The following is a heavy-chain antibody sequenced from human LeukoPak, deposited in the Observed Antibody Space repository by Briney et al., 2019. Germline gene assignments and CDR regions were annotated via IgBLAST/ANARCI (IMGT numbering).Heavy chain of an antibody. CDR2: INHSGST. J-gene: IGHJ4*02. Sequence: SETLSLTCAVYGGSFSGYYWSWIRQPPGKGLEWIGEINHSGSTNYNPSLKSRVTISVDTSKNQFSLKLSSVTAADTAVYYCARGLDYYDSSSYFYWGQGTLVTVSS. V-gene: IGHV4-34*01. CDR1: GGSFSGYY. CDR3: ARGLDYYDSSSYFY. D-gene: IGHD3-22*01.